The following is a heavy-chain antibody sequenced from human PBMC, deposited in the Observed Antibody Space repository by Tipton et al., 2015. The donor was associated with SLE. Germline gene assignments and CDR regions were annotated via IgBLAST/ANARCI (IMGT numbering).Heavy chain of an antibody. D-gene: IGHD3-22*01. CDR3: AREGDYYDSSGYYRRLYYFDY. V-gene: IGHV3-11*04. Sequence: SLRLSCAASGFTFSDYYMSWLRQAPGKGLEWVSYISSSGSTIYYADSVKGRFAISRDNAKNSLYLQMNSLRAEDTAVYYCAREGDYYDSSGYYRRLYYFDYWGQGTLVTVSS. J-gene: IGHJ4*02. CDR1: GFTFSDYY. CDR2: ISSSGSTI.